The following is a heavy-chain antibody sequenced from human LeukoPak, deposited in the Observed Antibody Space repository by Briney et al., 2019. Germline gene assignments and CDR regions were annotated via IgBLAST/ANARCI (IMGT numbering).Heavy chain of an antibody. CDR1: GGSVSSYF. CDR3: ARLDNARGAFDY. V-gene: IGHV4-59*02. Sequence: SETLSLTCAVSGGSVSSYFCSWIRQPPGKGLEWIGYMYYSGSTNYNPSLKSRVTMSVDTSKNQFSLQLSSVTAADTAVYYCARLDNARGAFDYWGQGTLVTVSS. D-gene: IGHD2-2*03. CDR2: MYYSGST. J-gene: IGHJ4*02.